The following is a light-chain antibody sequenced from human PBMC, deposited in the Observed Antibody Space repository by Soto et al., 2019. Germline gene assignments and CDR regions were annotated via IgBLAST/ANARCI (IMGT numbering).Light chain of an antibody. CDR2: NAS. J-gene: IGKJ2*01. Sequence: ETVLTQSPATLSLSPGERATLSCRASESVSNSLAWYQHKPGQAPRLLIYNASNRATGIPARFSGSGSGTDFTLTISSLEPEDFAVYYCQHRADWPRGSFGQGTKLEIK. CDR3: QHRADWPRGS. CDR1: ESVSNS. V-gene: IGKV3-11*01.